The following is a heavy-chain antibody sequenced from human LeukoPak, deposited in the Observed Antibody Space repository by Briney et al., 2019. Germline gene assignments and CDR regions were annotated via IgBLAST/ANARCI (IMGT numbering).Heavy chain of an antibody. CDR2: IRGESDYI. CDR3: VREHYDFFLDY. Sequence: GGSLRLSCAAFEFVFSTYYMHWVRQAPGKGLEWVSSIRGESDYIYYRDSVKGRFTISRDNAKNSLYLQMNRLRVEDTAVYFCVREHYDFFLDYWGQGTLVTVSS. J-gene: IGHJ4*02. CDR1: EFVFSTYY. D-gene: IGHD3-3*01. V-gene: IGHV3-21*06.